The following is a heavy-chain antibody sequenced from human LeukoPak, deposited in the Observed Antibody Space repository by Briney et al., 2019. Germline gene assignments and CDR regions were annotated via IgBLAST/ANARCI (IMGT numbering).Heavy chain of an antibody. J-gene: IGHJ6*04. D-gene: IGHD1-26*01. CDR1: GYSFVLYG. V-gene: IGHV1-18*01. Sequence: RASVTVSFKASGYSFVLYGISWVRQAPGQGLEWMGWISAYNGNTNYAQKLQGRVTMTTDTSTSTAYMELRSLGSDDTAVYYCARGRGSPFPDVWGKGTTVTISS. CDR2: ISAYNGNT. CDR3: ARGRGSPFPDV.